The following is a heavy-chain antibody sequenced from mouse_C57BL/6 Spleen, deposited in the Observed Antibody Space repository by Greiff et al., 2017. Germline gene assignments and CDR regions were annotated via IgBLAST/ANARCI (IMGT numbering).Heavy chain of an antibody. CDR3: ARQDLDY. J-gene: IGHJ2*01. CDR1: GFTFSSYG. V-gene: IGHV5-6*01. Sequence: EVKLMESGGDLVKPGGSLKLSCAASGFTFSSYGMSWVRQTPDKRLEWVATISSGGSYTYYPDSVKGRFTISRDNAKNTRYLQMSRLKSEDTAMYYCARQDLDYWGQGTTLTVSS. CDR2: ISSGGSYT.